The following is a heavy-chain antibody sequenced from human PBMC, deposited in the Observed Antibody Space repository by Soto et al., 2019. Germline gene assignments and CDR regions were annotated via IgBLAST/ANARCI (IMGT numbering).Heavy chain of an antibody. CDR3: SRGGGYYGSGCYFVGLTVYYYYRMDV. D-gene: IGHD3-10*01. CDR2: SYPGDSDT. V-gene: IGHV5-51*01. CDR1: GYSFTSYW. Sequence: GESLKISCKGSGYSFTSYWIGWVRQMPGKGLEWMGISYPGDSDTRYSPSFQGQVTISADKSISTAYLQWCSLKASDTALYYCSRGGGYYGSGCYFVGLTVYYYYRMDVWGQGTTVTVSS. J-gene: IGHJ6*02.